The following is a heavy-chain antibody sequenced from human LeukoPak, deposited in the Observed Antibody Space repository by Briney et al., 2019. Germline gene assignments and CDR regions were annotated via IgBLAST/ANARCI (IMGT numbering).Heavy chain of an antibody. Sequence: GGSLRLSGAASGFTFSSYAMSWVRQAPGKGLEWVPAISGSGGSTYYADSVKGRFTISRDNSKDTLALQMNSLRAEDTAVYYCAKVGFGEFPIFDYWGQGTLVTVSS. CDR3: AKVGFGEFPIFDY. J-gene: IGHJ4*02. V-gene: IGHV3-23*01. CDR1: GFTFSSYA. CDR2: ISGSGGST. D-gene: IGHD3-10*01.